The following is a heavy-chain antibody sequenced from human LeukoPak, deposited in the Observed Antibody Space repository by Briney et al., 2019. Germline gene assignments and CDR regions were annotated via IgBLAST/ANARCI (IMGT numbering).Heavy chain of an antibody. J-gene: IGHJ4*02. CDR3: AKAPPGYSYGYYFDY. CDR2: ISGSGGST. V-gene: IGHV3-23*01. CDR1: GFTFSSYA. D-gene: IGHD5-18*01. Sequence: GGSLRLSCAASGFTFSSYARSWVRQASGKGLEWVSAISGSGGSTYYADSVKGRFTISRDNSKNTLYLQMNCLRAEDTAVYYCAKAPPGYSYGYYFDYWGQGTLVTVSS.